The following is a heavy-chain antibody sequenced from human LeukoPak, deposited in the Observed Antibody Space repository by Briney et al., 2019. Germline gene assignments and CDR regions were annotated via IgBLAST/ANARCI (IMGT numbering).Heavy chain of an antibody. J-gene: IGHJ6*03. V-gene: IGHV4-38-2*02. Sequence: PSETLALTCTVSGYSISSGYYWGWIRQPPGKGLEWIGSIYHSGSTYYNPSLKNRVTISVDTSKNQFALMTSSVTAADTSVYYCARLSPPPYYYDSSGYYNYYYYYMDVWGKGTTVTVSS. CDR1: GYSISSGYY. CDR2: IYHSGST. CDR3: ARLSPPPYYYDSSGYYNYYYYYMDV. D-gene: IGHD3-22*01.